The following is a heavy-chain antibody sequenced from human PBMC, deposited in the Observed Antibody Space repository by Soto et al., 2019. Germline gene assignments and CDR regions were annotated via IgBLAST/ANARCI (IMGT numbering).Heavy chain of an antibody. CDR1: GFTFSSYS. J-gene: IGHJ3*02. Sequence: GGSLRLSCAASGFTFSSYSMNWVRQAPGKGLEWVSSISSSSGSIYYQDSVKGLFTISRDNAKNSLYLQMNSLRAEDTAVYYCAELHSNTINIWGQGTMVTVSS. CDR2: ISSSSGSI. D-gene: IGHD1-26*01. CDR3: AELHSNTINI. V-gene: IGHV3-21*01.